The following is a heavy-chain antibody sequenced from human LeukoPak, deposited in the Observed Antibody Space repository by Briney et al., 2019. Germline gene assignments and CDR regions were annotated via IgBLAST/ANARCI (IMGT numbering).Heavy chain of an antibody. V-gene: IGHV3-21*01. Sequence: GGSLRLSCAASGFTFSSYSMNWVRQAPGKGLEWVSSISSSSSYIYYADSVKGRFTISRDNAKNSLYLQMNSLRAEDTAVYYCARDPEYSGSYFDYWGQGTLVTVSS. CDR1: GFTFSSYS. J-gene: IGHJ4*02. D-gene: IGHD1-26*01. CDR3: ARDPEYSGSYFDY. CDR2: ISSSSSYI.